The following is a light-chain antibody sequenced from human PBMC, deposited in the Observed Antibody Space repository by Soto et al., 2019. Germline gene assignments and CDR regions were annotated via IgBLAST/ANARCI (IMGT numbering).Light chain of an antibody. CDR1: QSVSSS. J-gene: IGKJ5*01. V-gene: IGKV3-15*01. CDR2: GAS. Sequence: EIVLTQAPGTMSLAPWDGATLYYRASQSVSSSSLAWYQQKLGQAPRLLVYGASTRATGIPARFSGSGSGTEFTLTISSLQSEDFAVYYCQQYNNWPPITFGQGTRLEIK. CDR3: QQYNNWPPIT.